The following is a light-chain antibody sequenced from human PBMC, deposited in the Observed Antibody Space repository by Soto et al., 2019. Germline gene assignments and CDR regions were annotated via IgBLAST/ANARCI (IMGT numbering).Light chain of an antibody. CDR1: QNIDSY. Sequence: EIQMTLSPSSLSASVGDRVTITCRASQNIDSYLNWYQQRPGKAPKLLIYAASNLQSGVPSRFSGSGSGTNFTLSLNSLQPEDFATYYCQQGYSNPWTFGQGTKVDIK. J-gene: IGKJ1*01. V-gene: IGKV1-39*01. CDR2: AAS. CDR3: QQGYSNPWT.